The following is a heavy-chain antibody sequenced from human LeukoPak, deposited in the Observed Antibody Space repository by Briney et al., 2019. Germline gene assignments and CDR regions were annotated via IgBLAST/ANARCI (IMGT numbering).Heavy chain of an antibody. D-gene: IGHD2-2*01. CDR1: GFSFTTYG. J-gene: IGHJ4*02. V-gene: IGHV3-23*01. Sequence: GGSLRLSCVASGFSFTTYGMHWVRQAPGKGLEWVSGISGSGDNTYYVDSVKGRFTISRDNSKSTLYLHMNSLRAEDTAIYYCAKQRSEVPVAASNYWGQGTLVTVSS. CDR2: ISGSGDNT. CDR3: AKQRSEVPVAASNY.